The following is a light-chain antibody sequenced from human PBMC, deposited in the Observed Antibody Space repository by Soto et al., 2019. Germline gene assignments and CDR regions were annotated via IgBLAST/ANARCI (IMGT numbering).Light chain of an antibody. CDR3: QQYANLPPLT. CDR1: QGISTY. CDR2: DAS. V-gene: IGKV1-33*01. Sequence: EIQMTQSPSSLSASVGDRVTITCQASQGISTYLNWYQQKPGKAPKLLIYDASNLETGVPSRFSGRVSGTDFTINISSLQPEDIATYYWQQYANLPPLTFGGGTKVEIK. J-gene: IGKJ4*01.